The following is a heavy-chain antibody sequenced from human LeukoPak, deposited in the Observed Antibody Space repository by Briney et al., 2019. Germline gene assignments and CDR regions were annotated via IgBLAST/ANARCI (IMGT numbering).Heavy chain of an antibody. J-gene: IGHJ6*02. Sequence: GGSLRLSCAASGFTFSSYSMNWVRQAPGKGLEWVAVISYDGSNKYYADSVKGRFTISRDNSKNTLYLQMNSLRAEDTAVYYCARVGGARYCSSTSCYYYYGMDVWGQGTTVTVSS. CDR2: ISYDGSNK. CDR3: ARVGGARYCSSTSCYYYYGMDV. V-gene: IGHV3-30*03. D-gene: IGHD2-2*01. CDR1: GFTFSSYS.